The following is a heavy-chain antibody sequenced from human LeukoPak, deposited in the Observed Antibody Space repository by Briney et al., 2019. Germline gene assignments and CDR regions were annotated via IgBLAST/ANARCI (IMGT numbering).Heavy chain of an antibody. CDR1: GGSISSGSYY. Sequence: PSETLSLTCTISGGSISSGSYYWNWIRQPAGKGLEWIGRIYTSGSTNYNPSLKSRVTISVDTSKNQFSLKLSSVTAADTAVYYCASLYYDFWSGYSDSFDPWGQGTLVTVSS. J-gene: IGHJ5*02. V-gene: IGHV4-61*02. D-gene: IGHD3-3*01. CDR3: ASLYYDFWSGYSDSFDP. CDR2: IYTSGST.